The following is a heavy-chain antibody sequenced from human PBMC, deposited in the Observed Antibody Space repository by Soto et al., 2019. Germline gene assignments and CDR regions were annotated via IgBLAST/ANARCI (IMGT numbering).Heavy chain of an antibody. CDR3: ARHSHEDHGDPNWFDP. J-gene: IGHJ5*02. V-gene: IGHV4-39*01. Sequence: QVQLQESGPGLVKPSETLSLTCTVSGGSISSSTYFYWGWIRQPPGKGLEWIASIYYSGSTFYNPSLKGRSTISVDTSNNQFSLRLSSVSAADTAVYYCARHSHEDHGDPNWFDPWGQGTLVTVSS. CDR1: GGSISSSTYFY. CDR2: IYYSGST.